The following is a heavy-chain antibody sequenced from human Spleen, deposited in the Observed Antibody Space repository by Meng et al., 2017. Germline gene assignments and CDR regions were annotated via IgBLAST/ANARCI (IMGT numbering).Heavy chain of an antibody. V-gene: IGHV1-69*05. J-gene: IGHJ4*02. D-gene: IGHD6-25*01. Sequence: SVKVSCKAPGGIFSNSVVGWVRQAPGQGHEWMGGINGVFGTTNYAQKFQGRVTITTDESTSTVYMELSGLRSDDTAMYYCARDEDISAAGKLFGDYWGQGTLVTVSS. CDR2: INGVFGTT. CDR3: ARDEDISAAGKLFGDY. CDR1: GGIFSNSV.